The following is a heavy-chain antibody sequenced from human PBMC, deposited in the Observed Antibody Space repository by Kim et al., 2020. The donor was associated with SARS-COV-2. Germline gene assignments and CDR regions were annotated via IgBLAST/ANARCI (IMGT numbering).Heavy chain of an antibody. Sequence: YAQKLQGRVTMTTDTSTSTAYMELRSLRSDDTAVYYCAREGVGATMAIDYWGQGTLVTVSS. D-gene: IGHD1-26*01. V-gene: IGHV1-18*01. CDR3: AREGVGATMAIDY. J-gene: IGHJ4*02.